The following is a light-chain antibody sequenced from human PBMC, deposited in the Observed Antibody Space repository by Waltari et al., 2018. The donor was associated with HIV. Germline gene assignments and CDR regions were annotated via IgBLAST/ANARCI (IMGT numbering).Light chain of an antibody. Sequence: DIQMTQSPSSLSASIGDRVTITCQASQDIRDYLNWYQQKPGKAPKLLIYDASNLETGVPSRFSGSGSGTDFTFTISSLQPEDIATYYCQQYDKVPLYTFGQGTKLEIK. CDR1: QDIRDY. CDR3: QQYDKVPLYT. V-gene: IGKV1-33*01. J-gene: IGKJ2*01. CDR2: DAS.